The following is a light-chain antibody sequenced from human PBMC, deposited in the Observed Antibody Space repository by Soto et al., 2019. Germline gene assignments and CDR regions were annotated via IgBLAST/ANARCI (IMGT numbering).Light chain of an antibody. CDR2: EVS. CDR3: SSYTGSSTPYV. Sequence: QSALTQPASVSGSPGQSITISCTGTSSDVGGYNYVSWYQQHPGKAPKLMIYEVSNRPSGVSNRFSGSKSGNTASLTISGLQAEDEADYYRSSYTGSSTPYVFGTGTKPPS. CDR1: SSDVGGYNY. V-gene: IGLV2-14*01. J-gene: IGLJ1*01.